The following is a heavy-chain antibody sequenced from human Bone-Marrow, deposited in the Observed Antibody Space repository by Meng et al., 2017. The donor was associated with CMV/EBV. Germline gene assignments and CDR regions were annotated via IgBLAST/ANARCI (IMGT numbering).Heavy chain of an antibody. Sequence: SETLSLTCTVSGGSISSSSYYWGWIRQPPGKGLEWIGSIYYSGSTYYNPSLKSRVTISVDTSKNQFSLKLSSVTAADTAVYYCARHLPLGYCSSTSCRGGYFQHWGQGTLVTFSS. CDR3: ARHLPLGYCSSTSCRGGYFQH. CDR1: GGSISSSSYY. CDR2: IYYSGST. V-gene: IGHV4-39*01. J-gene: IGHJ1*01. D-gene: IGHD2-2*01.